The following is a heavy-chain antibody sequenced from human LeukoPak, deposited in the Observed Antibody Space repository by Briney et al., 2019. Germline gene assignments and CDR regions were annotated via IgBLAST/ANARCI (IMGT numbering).Heavy chain of an antibody. V-gene: IGHV4-39*01. Sequence: PSETLSLTCTVSGGSISSSIYYWVWIRQPPGKGLEWIGSIYHSGSTYYNPSLQSRATISVDTSKNQFSLKVSSVTAADTAVYYCARTDYDSSGYYHYFDYWGQGTLVTVSS. CDR3: ARTDYDSSGYYHYFDY. J-gene: IGHJ4*02. D-gene: IGHD3-22*01. CDR2: IYHSGST. CDR1: GGSISSSIYY.